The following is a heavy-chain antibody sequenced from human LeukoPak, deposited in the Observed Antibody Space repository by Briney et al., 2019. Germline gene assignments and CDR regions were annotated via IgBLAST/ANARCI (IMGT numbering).Heavy chain of an antibody. V-gene: IGHV3-30*18. CDR2: ISYDGSNK. CDR3: AKDYYDSSGYYYLGYFDY. J-gene: IGHJ4*02. CDR1: GFTFSSYG. Sequence: GGSLRLSCAASGFTFSSYGMHWVRQAPGKGLEWVAVISYDGSNKYYADSVKGRFTISGDNSKNTLYLQMNSLRAEDTAVYYCAKDYYDSSGYYYLGYFDYWGQGTLVTVSS. D-gene: IGHD3-22*01.